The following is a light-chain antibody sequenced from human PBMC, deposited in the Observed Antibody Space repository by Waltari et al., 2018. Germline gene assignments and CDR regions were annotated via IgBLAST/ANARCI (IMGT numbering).Light chain of an antibody. CDR3: QSFQNSQTV. Sequence: NFMLTQPHSVSESPGKTVTISCTASSGSIASNHVQWHQRSPDSAPKTLIYEDNKRPSGVPDRFSGSIDSSSNSASLTISGLKTEDEADYYCQSFQNSQTVFGGGTKLTVL. V-gene: IGLV6-57*02. CDR2: EDN. CDR1: SGSIASNH. J-gene: IGLJ3*02.